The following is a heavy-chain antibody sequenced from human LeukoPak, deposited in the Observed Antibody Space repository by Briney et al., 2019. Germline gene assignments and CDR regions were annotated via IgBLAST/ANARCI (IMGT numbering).Heavy chain of an antibody. Sequence: SETLSLTCAVYGGSFSANYWSWIRQPPGKGLEWIGEINHSGSTNYNPSLKSRVTISLDTSKNQFSLKLSSVTAADTAVYYCARETVDFWSGPIDYWGQGTLATISS. CDR3: ARETVDFWSGPIDY. CDR2: INHSGST. D-gene: IGHD3-3*01. CDR1: GGSFSANY. V-gene: IGHV4-34*01. J-gene: IGHJ4*02.